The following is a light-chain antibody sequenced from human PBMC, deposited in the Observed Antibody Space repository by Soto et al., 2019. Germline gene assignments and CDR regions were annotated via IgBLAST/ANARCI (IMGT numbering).Light chain of an antibody. V-gene: IGKV2-28*01. Sequence: DIVMTQSPLSLPVTPGEPASISCRSSQSLLHSNGYNYLDWYLQKPGQSPQLLIYLGSNRASGVPDRFSDSGSGTDFTLKISRVEAEDVGVYYCMQGITFGQGTRLEIK. CDR2: LGS. CDR3: MQGIT. J-gene: IGKJ5*01. CDR1: QSLLHSNGYNY.